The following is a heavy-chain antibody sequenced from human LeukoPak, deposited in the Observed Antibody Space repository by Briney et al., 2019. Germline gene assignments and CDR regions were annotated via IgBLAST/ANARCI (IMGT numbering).Heavy chain of an antibody. V-gene: IGHV1-8*01. Sequence: ASVKVSCKASGYTFTSYDFNWVRQATGQRPEWMGWMSPNSGDTGYAQKFEDRVTMTRNTSISTAYMELSSLRSDDTAVYYCARGPPNWGYDYWGPGTLVTVSS. CDR1: GYTFTSYD. CDR3: ARGPPNWGYDY. D-gene: IGHD7-27*01. CDR2: MSPNSGDT. J-gene: IGHJ4*02.